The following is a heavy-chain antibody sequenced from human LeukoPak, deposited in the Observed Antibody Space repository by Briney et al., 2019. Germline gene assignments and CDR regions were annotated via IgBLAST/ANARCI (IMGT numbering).Heavy chain of an antibody. CDR3: ARGGEGWLQWAINDAFDI. J-gene: IGHJ3*02. CDR2: ISYDGSNK. V-gene: IGHV3-30-3*01. D-gene: IGHD5-24*01. CDR1: GFTFSSYA. Sequence: GGSLILSCAASGFTFSSYAMHWVRPAPGKGLEWVAVISYDGSNKYYADSVKGRFTISRDNSKNTLYLQMNSLRAEDTAVYYCARGGEGWLQWAINDAFDIGGQGQWSPSLQ.